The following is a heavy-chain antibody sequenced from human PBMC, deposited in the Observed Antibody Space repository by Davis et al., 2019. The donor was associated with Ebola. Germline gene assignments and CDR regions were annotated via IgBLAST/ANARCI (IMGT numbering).Heavy chain of an antibody. CDR1: GFTLSGPA. CDR2: IRSKANSYAT. Sequence: PAGSLTLSCPPSGFTLSGPAIHWVRQAFGKGLEWVGRIRSKANSYATAYAASVKGRFTVSRDDSKNTAYLQMNSLKTEDTAVYYCSSLTYGAFGWGQGTLVTVSS. V-gene: IGHV3-73*01. CDR3: SSLTYGAFG. J-gene: IGHJ4*02. D-gene: IGHD3-10*01.